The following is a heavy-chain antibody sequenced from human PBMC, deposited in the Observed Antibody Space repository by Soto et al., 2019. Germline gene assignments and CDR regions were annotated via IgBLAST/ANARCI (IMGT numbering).Heavy chain of an antibody. D-gene: IGHD2-15*01. CDR3: ARCYCSVGSCYTCWHFDL. Sequence: QVQLVQSGPEVKKPGSSVKVSCKTSGGTLSSYSISWVRQAPGQGLEWMGWIGPYNGNTDHAQNFQGRVTMTTDTSTNTAYMELRSLRSDDTALYYCARCYCSVGSCYTCWHFDLWGRGTLVTVSS. CDR2: IGPYNGNT. CDR1: GGTLSSYS. J-gene: IGHJ2*01. V-gene: IGHV1-18*01.